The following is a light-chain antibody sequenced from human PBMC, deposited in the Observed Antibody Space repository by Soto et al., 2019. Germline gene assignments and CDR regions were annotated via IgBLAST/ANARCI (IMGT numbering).Light chain of an antibody. J-gene: IGLJ1*01. CDR1: SSDVGSYNV. Sequence: QSVLTQPASVSGSPGQSITIPCSGTSSDVGSYNVVSWYQQHPGKAPKLVIYDVSNRPSGVSPRFSGAKSSNTASLTIAGLQAEDEADYYCSSYTRRSTYVFGTGTKVTVL. CDR2: DVS. V-gene: IGLV2-14*03. CDR3: SSYTRRSTYV.